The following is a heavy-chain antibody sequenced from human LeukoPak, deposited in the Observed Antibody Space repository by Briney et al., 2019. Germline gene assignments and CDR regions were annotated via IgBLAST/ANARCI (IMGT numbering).Heavy chain of an antibody. V-gene: IGHV3-23*01. Sequence: GGSLRLSCAASGFTFSSYAMSWVRQAPGKGLEWVSAISGSGGSTYYADSVKGRFTISRDNSKNTLYLQMNSLRAEDTAVYYCAKDLRDFWSGYCFDYWGQGTLVTVSS. J-gene: IGHJ4*02. CDR1: GFTFSSYA. CDR2: ISGSGGST. D-gene: IGHD3-3*01. CDR3: AKDLRDFWSGYCFDY.